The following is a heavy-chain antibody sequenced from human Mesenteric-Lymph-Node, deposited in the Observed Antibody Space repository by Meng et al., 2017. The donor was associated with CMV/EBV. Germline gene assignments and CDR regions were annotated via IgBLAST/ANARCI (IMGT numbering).Heavy chain of an antibody. Sequence: SETLSLTCAVSSGSINSNNWWSWVRQPPGKGLEWIGEIYHSGSTNYNPSLKSRVTISVDKSRNHFSLKLTSVTAADTAMYYCARGQDGFPRLMDVWGQGTTVTVSS. CDR2: IYHSGST. V-gene: IGHV4-4*02. CDR3: ARGQDGFPRLMDV. J-gene: IGHJ6*02. CDR1: SGSINSNNW. D-gene: IGHD2-15*01.